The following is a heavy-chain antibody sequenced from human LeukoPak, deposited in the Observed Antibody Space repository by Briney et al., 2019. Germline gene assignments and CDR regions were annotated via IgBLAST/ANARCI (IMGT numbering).Heavy chain of an antibody. V-gene: IGHV3-23*01. CDR2: ISGSGGST. Sequence: GGSLRLSCAASGFTFSSYAMSWVRQAPGKGLEWVSAISGSGGSTYYADSVKGRFTISRDNSRNTLYLQMNSLRAEDTAVYYCAKVGLGLLYFDYWGQGTLVTVSS. CDR3: AKVGLGLLYFDY. D-gene: IGHD2-15*01. CDR1: GFTFSSYA. J-gene: IGHJ4*02.